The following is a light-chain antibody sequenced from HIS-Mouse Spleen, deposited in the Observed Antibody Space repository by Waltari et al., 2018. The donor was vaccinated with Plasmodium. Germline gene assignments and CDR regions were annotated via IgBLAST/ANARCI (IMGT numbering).Light chain of an antibody. Sequence: SYELTQPPSVPVSPGQTARITCFGDALPKNYAYWYQQKSGQAPVLVIYEDSKRPSGIPERFSGSSSGTMATLTISGAQVEDEADYYCYSTDSSGNHRVFGGGTKLTVL. J-gene: IGLJ3*02. V-gene: IGLV3-10*01. CDR1: ALPKNY. CDR3: YSTDSSGNHRV. CDR2: EDS.